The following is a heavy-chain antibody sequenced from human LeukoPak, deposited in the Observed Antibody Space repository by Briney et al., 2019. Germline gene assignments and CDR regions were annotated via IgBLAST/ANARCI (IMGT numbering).Heavy chain of an antibody. V-gene: IGHV3-23*01. Sequence: GGSLRPSCAASGFTFSSYAMSWVRQAPGKGLEWVSAISGSGGSTYYADSVKGRFTISRDNSKNTLYLRMNSLRAEDTAVYYCANGVGRYFDWLLSLTPDYWGQGALVTVSS. CDR3: ANGVGRYFDWLLSLTPDY. CDR2: ISGSGGST. CDR1: GFTFSSYA. J-gene: IGHJ4*02. D-gene: IGHD3-9*01.